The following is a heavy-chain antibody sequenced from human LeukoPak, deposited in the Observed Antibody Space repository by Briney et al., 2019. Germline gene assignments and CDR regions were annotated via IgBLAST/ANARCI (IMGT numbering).Heavy chain of an antibody. D-gene: IGHD2-21*02. V-gene: IGHV3-30*02. CDR2: IRYDGSNK. CDR3: LVTAANRGYYMDV. J-gene: IGHJ6*03. Sequence: GGSLRLSCAASGFTFSSYGMHWVRQAPGKGLEWVAFIRYDGSNKYYADSVKGRFTISRDNSKNTLYLQMNSPRAEDTAVYYSLVTAANRGYYMDVWGKGTTVTISS. CDR1: GFTFSSYG.